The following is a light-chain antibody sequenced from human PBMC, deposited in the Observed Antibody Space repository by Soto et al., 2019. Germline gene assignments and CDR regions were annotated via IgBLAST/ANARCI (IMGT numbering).Light chain of an antibody. CDR2: DNS. V-gene: IGLV1-40*01. J-gene: IGLJ2*01. Sequence: QSVLTQPPSVSGAPGQRVTISCTGSSSNIGAGYDVHWYQQLPGTAPKLLIYDNSNRPSGVPDRFSGSKSGTSASLASTGLQAEDEADYYCQSYDSRLRRVFGGGTQLTVL. CDR1: SSNIGAGYD. CDR3: QSYDSRLRRV.